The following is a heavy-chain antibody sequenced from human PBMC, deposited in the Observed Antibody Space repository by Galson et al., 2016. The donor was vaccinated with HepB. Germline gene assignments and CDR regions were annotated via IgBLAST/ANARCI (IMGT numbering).Heavy chain of an antibody. CDR1: GGSFSSYA. CDR3: AGKRKIAIVPVALPEYYHHMDV. D-gene: IGHD2-2*01. Sequence: SVKVSCKASGGSFSSYAINWLRQAPGQGPEWMGGDIPIFGTANYARNFQGRVTLTADKFTSTAYVELTNLRSDDTAVYYCAGKRKIAIVPVALPEYYHHMDVWGTGTTVTVSS. CDR2: DIPIFGTA. V-gene: IGHV1-69*06. J-gene: IGHJ6*03.